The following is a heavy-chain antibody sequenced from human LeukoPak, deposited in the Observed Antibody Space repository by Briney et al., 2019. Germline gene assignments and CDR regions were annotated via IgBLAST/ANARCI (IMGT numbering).Heavy chain of an antibody. CDR3: ARGPHIVVVTAVYYFDY. Sequence: SETLSLTCTVSGGSVSGYSWSWIRLAPGKGLEWIGHIYYTGSATYSPSLKNRVTTSIDTAKNQFSLNLRSVAAADTAMYYCARGPHIVVVTAVYYFDYWGQGTLVTVSS. D-gene: IGHD2-21*02. CDR2: IYYTGSA. J-gene: IGHJ4*02. V-gene: IGHV4-59*08. CDR1: GGSVSGYS.